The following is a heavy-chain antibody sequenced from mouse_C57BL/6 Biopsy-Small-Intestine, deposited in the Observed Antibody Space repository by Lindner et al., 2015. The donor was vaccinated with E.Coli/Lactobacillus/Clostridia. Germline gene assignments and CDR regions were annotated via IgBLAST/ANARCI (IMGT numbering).Heavy chain of an antibody. CDR3: ARSYGDPWFAY. CDR2: INPYYGST. D-gene: IGHD2-13*01. CDR1: GCSFTGYN. J-gene: IGHJ3*01. V-gene: IGHV1-39*01. Sequence: VQLQESGAELVKPGASVKISCKASGCSFTGYNMNWVKQSHGKSLEWIGNINPYYGSTSYNQKFKGKATLTVDKSSSTAYMQLNSLTSEDSAVYYCARSYGDPWFAYWGQGTLVTVST.